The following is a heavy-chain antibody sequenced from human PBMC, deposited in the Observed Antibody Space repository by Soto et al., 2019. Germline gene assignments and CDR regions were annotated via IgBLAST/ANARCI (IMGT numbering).Heavy chain of an antibody. V-gene: IGHV4-30-4*01. CDR2: IYHSGTT. CDR3: ARTYSFDYGDYVGGDYGMEV. D-gene: IGHD4-17*01. CDR1: GGSISSGEYY. Sequence: QVRLQESGPGLVKPSQTLSLTCTVSGGSISSGEYYWSWIRQPPGKGLEWIGYIYHSGTTHYNPSLKSRVSISLDTSKNQFSLKLSSVTAADTAVYYCARTYSFDYGDYVGGDYGMEVWGQGTTVSVSS. J-gene: IGHJ6*02.